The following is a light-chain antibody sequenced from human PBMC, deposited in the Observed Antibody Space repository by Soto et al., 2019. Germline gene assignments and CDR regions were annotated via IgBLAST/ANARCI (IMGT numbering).Light chain of an antibody. V-gene: IGLV2-23*02. J-gene: IGLJ2*01. CDR3: CSYAGSSMFV. Sequence: QSVLTQPASVSGSPGQSITISCTGSSSDVGTYNLVYWYQHHPGKAPKLMISEVVKRPSGVSNRFSGSKSGNTASLTISGLQAEDEGDYYCCSYAGSSMFVFGGGTKVTVL. CDR1: SSDVGTYNL. CDR2: EVV.